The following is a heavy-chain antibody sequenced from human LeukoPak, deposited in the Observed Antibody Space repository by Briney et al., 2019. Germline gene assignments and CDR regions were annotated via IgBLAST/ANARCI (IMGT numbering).Heavy chain of an antibody. D-gene: IGHD3-10*01. V-gene: IGHV3-20*04. CDR2: INWNGGST. CDR3: ATDSYVSGSYYRLFY. J-gene: IGHJ4*02. CDR1: GFNFHDYG. Sequence: GGSLRLSCAASGFNFHDYGMSWVRQAPGKGLEWVSSINWNGGSTGYADSVKGRFTISRDNAKNTLYLQMNNLRAEDTAIYYCATDSYVSGSYYRLFYWGQGTLVTVSS.